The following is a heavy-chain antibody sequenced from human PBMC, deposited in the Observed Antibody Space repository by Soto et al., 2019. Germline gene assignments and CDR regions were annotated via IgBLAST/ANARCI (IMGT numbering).Heavy chain of an antibody. J-gene: IGHJ4*02. CDR3: ARDSRTSGSYTPFDY. CDR2: INSDGSST. Sequence: EVQLVESGGGLVQPGGSLRLSCAASGFTFSSYWMHWVRQAPGKGLVWVSRINSDGSSTSYADSVKGRFTISRDNAKNTLYLQMNSLRDEDTAVYYCARDSRTSGSYTPFDYWGQGTLVTVSS. V-gene: IGHV3-74*01. D-gene: IGHD1-26*01. CDR1: GFTFSSYW.